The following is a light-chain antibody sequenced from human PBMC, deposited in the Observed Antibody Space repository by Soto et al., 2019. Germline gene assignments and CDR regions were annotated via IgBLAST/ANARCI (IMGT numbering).Light chain of an antibody. J-gene: IGKJ4*01. Sequence: EIVMTQSPATLSVSPGERATLSCRASQSVRSNLAWYQQKPGQPPSLLLYGASTRATGIPARFSGSGSGTEFTLTISSLQSEDFAVYFCHQYNNWPPLTFGGGTNVEIK. CDR1: QSVRSN. CDR2: GAS. V-gene: IGKV3-15*01. CDR3: HQYNNWPPLT.